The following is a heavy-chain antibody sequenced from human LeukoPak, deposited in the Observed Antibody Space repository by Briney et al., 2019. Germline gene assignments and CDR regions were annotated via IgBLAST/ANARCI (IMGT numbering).Heavy chain of an antibody. CDR3: ARDPVMIVAALDY. D-gene: IGHD3-22*01. CDR1: GFTFSSYA. Sequence: GGSLRLSCAASGFTFSSYAMSWVRQAPGKGLEWVSVFGGSGSDTYYADSVKGRFTISRDTSKNTLYLQMNSLRAEDTAVYYCARDPVMIVAALDYWGQGTLVTVSS. V-gene: IGHV3-23*01. CDR2: FGGSGSDT. J-gene: IGHJ4*02.